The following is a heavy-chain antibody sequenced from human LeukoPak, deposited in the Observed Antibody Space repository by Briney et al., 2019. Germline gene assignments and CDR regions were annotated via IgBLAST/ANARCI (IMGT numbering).Heavy chain of an antibody. CDR1: GFIFSNSW. D-gene: IGHD3-3*01. CDR3: ASDPYLANFWSGYPHY. V-gene: IGHV3-74*01. CDR2: INSDGSTT. J-gene: IGHJ4*02. Sequence: PGGSLRLSYAASGFIFSNSWMHWVRQAPGKGLVWVSRINSDGSTTYYADSVKGRFTVSRDNAKNTLFLQMNSLRPEDTALYYCASDPYLANFWSGYPHYWGQGTLVTVSS.